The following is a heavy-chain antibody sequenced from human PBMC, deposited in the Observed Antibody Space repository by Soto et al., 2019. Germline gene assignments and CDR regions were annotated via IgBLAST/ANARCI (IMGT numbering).Heavy chain of an antibody. CDR3: AKDHYDFWSGYSGMDV. Sequence: ESGGGVVQPGRSLRLSCAASGFTFSSYGMHWVRQAPGKGLEWVAVISYDGSNKYYADSVKGRFTISRDNSKNTLYLQMNSLRAGDSAVYYCAKDHYDFWSGYSGMDVWGQGTTVTVSS. D-gene: IGHD3-3*01. V-gene: IGHV3-30*18. J-gene: IGHJ6*02. CDR2: ISYDGSNK. CDR1: GFTFSSYG.